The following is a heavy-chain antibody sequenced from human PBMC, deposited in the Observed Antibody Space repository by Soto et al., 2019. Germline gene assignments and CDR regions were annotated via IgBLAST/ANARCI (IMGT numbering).Heavy chain of an antibody. CDR1: GGSFSGYY. Sequence: SETLSLTCAVYGGSFSGYYWSWIRQPPGKGLEWIGEINHSGSTNYNPSLKSRVTISVDTSKNQFSLKLSSVTAADTAVYYCARGRYQIFGVVSPNYYYYGMDVWGQGTTVTVSS. CDR3: ARGRYQIFGVVSPNYYYYGMDV. D-gene: IGHD3-3*01. V-gene: IGHV4-34*01. J-gene: IGHJ6*02. CDR2: INHSGST.